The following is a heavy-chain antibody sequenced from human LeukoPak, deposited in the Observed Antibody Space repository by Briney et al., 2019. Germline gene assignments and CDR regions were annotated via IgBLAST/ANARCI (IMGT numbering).Heavy chain of an antibody. CDR1: GFTFRSYW. D-gene: IGHD3-22*01. CDR2: TNSDGSST. V-gene: IGHV3-74*01. CDR3: ATHYDSSGYYWNAFDI. J-gene: IGHJ3*02. Sequence: GGSLTLSCAASGFTFRSYWMHWVRQAPGKGLVWVSRTNSDGSSTSYADSVKGRFTISRDNAKNTLYLQMNSLRAEDTAVYYCATHYDSSGYYWNAFDIWGQGTMVTVSS.